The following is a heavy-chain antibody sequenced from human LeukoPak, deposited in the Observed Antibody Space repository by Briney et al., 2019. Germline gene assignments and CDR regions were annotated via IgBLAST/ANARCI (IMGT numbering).Heavy chain of an antibody. CDR1: GFTFTTFW. CDR2: INHDGSNT. V-gene: IGHV3-74*01. J-gene: IGHJ6*03. CDR3: ARDPYSGSYGSYYYYYMDV. Sequence: PGGSLRLSCATSGFTFTTFWMHWVRQAPGKGLVWVSRINHDGSNTNYADSVKGRFTISRDNAKNSLYPQMNSLGPEDTAVYFCARDPYSGSYGSYYYYYMDVWGKGTTVTVSS. D-gene: IGHD1-26*01.